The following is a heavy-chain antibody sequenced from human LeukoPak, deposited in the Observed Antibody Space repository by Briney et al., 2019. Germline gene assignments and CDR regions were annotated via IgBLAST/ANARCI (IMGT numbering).Heavy chain of an antibody. CDR2: IIPIFGTA. CDR3: ARTRKYCSGGSCHLDY. V-gene: IGHV1-69*05. Sequence: SVKVSCKASGGTFSSYAFSWVRQAPGQGLEWMGGIIPIFGTANYAQKFQGRVTITTDESTSTAYMELSSLRPEDTAVYYCARTRKYCSGGSCHLDYWGQGTLVTVSS. J-gene: IGHJ4*02. CDR1: GGTFSSYA. D-gene: IGHD2-15*01.